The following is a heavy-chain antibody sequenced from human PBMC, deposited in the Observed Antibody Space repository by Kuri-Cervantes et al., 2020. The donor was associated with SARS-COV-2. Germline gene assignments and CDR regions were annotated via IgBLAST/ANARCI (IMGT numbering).Heavy chain of an antibody. CDR1: GFTFSSYG. D-gene: IGHD2-8*01. CDR3: AKGHCTNGVCLDYFDY. V-gene: IGHV3-30*02. Sequence: GESLKISCAASGFTFSSYGMHWVRQAPGKGLEWGAVIWYGGSNKYYADSVEGRFTISRDNSKNTLYLQMNSLRAEDTAVYYCAKGHCTNGVCLDYFDYWGQGTLVTVSS. J-gene: IGHJ4*02. CDR2: IWYGGSNK.